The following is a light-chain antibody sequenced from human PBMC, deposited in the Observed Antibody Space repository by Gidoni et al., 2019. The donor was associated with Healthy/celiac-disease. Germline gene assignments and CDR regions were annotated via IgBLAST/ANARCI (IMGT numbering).Light chain of an antibody. CDR2: GKN. Sequence: SELTQDPAVSVALGQTVRITCQGDSLSSYYASWYQQKPGQAPVLVIYGKNNRPSGLPDRCSGSSSGNTASLTITGAQAEDEADYYCNSRDSSGNHLVFGGGTKLTVL. CDR3: NSRDSSGNHLV. CDR1: SLSSYY. V-gene: IGLV3-19*01. J-gene: IGLJ2*01.